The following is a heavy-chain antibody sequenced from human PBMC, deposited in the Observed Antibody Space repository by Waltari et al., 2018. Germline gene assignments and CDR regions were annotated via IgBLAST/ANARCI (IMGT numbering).Heavy chain of an antibody. V-gene: IGHV3-74*01. D-gene: IGHD3-16*01. J-gene: IGHJ4*02. CDR3: ARGFHGGLDY. Sequence: EVQLVESGGGLVQPGGSLSLSCTASGFTFSNSWIHWVRQAPGKGLVWVSRINGDGSQTYYADSVKGRLTISRDNAKNTLYLQMNSLGAEDTAVYFCARGFHGGLDYWGQGTLVTVSS. CDR2: INGDGSQT. CDR1: GFTFSNSW.